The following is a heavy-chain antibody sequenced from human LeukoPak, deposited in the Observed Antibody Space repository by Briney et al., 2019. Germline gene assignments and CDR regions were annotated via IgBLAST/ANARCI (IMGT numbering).Heavy chain of an antibody. D-gene: IGHD3-22*01. J-gene: IGHJ4*02. V-gene: IGHV3-23*01. CDR1: GFTLSNYC. CDR3: AKRGVVIRVILVGFHKEAYYFDS. Sequence: GGSLRLSCAVSGFTLSNYCMSWVRQAPGKGLEWVAGISGSGGTTNYADSVKGRFTISRDNPKNTLFLHMNSLRAEDTAVYFCAKRGVVIRVILVGFHKEAYYFDSWGQGDLVTVSS. CDR2: ISGSGGTT.